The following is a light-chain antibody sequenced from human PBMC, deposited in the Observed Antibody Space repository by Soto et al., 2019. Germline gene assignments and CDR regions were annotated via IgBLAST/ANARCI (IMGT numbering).Light chain of an antibody. Sequence: QSALTQPPSASGTPGQRVTISFSGSSSNIGTNTVNWYQQFPGSAPQLLLYNTNQRPSGVPGRFSGSKSGTSASLAISGLQSEDEADYYCAAWDGSLDVVLFGGGTKVTDL. CDR1: SSNIGTNT. J-gene: IGLJ2*01. V-gene: IGLV1-44*01. CDR3: AAWDGSLDVVL. CDR2: NTN.